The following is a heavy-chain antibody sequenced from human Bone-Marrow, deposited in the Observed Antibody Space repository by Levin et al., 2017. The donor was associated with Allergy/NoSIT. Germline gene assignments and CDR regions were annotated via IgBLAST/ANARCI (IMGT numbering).Heavy chain of an antibody. V-gene: IGHV3-74*01. J-gene: IGHJ4*02. CDR2: INGDGSLT. D-gene: IGHD5-12*01. CDR1: GFTLNNFW. Sequence: GGSLRLSCVATGFTLNNFWMHWIRQAPGKGLVWVSRINGDGSLTNYADSVKGRFTISSDSAKNTVYLQINSLRVEDSAVYYCVRLRGYAGYDWCFFDFWGQGALVTVSS. CDR3: VRLRGYAGYDWCFFDF.